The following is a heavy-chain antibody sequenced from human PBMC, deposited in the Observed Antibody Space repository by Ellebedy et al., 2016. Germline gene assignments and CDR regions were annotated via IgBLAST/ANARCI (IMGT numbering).Heavy chain of an antibody. V-gene: IGHV3-21*01. Sequence: GESLKISXAASGFTFSSYSMNWVRQAPGKGLEWVSSISSSSSYIYYADSVKGRFTISRDNAKNSLYLQMNSLRAEDTAVYYCARAVVVAALYYYYGMDVWGQGTTVTVSS. CDR1: GFTFSSYS. CDR3: ARAVVVAALYYYYGMDV. D-gene: IGHD2-15*01. J-gene: IGHJ6*02. CDR2: ISSSSSYI.